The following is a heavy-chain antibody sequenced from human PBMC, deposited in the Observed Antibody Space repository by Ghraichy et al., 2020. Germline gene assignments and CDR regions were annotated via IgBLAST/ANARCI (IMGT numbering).Heavy chain of an antibody. CDR1: GYTFTSYY. V-gene: IGHV1-46*01. CDR2: INPSGGST. CDR3: AREGVVYGSGSYYKGPFGY. Sequence: ASVKVSCKASGYTFTSYYMHWVRQAPGQGLEWMGIINPSGGSTSYAQKFQGRVTMTRDTSTSTVYMELSSLRSEDTAVYYCAREGVVYGSGSYYKGPFGYWGQGTLVTVSS. D-gene: IGHD3-10*01. J-gene: IGHJ4*02.